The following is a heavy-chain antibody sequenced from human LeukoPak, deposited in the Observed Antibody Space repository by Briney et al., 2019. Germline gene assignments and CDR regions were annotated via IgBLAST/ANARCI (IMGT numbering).Heavy chain of an antibody. CDR2: IYTSGIT. V-gene: IGHV4-4*07. D-gene: IGHD1-26*01. CDR1: GGSLSTYF. CDR3: ARESGTERYFDY. Sequence: SETLSLTCTDSGGSLSTYFWSWIRQPAGKGLEWIGRIYTSGITNYNPSLKSRVTMSVDTSKNRFSLKLSSVTAADTAVYYCARESGTERYFDYWGQGTLVTVSS. J-gene: IGHJ4*02.